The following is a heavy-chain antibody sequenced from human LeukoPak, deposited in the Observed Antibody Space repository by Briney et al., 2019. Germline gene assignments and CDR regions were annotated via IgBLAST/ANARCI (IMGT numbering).Heavy chain of an antibody. V-gene: IGHV3-72*01. J-gene: IGHJ4*02. Sequence: GGSLRLSCAAFGFTFSVYYTEWVRQAPGKGLEWVGLVKHKANSYTTEYAASVRGRFTISRDDSKNSLYLQMNSLKTEDTAVYFCTKLDYWGQGTLVTVSS. CDR3: TKLDY. CDR2: VKHKANSYTT. CDR1: GFTFSVYY.